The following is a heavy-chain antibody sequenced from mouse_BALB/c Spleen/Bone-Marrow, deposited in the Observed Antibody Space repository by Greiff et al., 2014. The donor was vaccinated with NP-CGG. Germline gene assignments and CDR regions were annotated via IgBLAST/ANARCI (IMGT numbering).Heavy chain of an antibody. V-gene: IGHV1-18*01. CDR2: INPYNGGT. CDR1: GYSFTGYT. D-gene: IGHD1-1*01. CDR3: ARGDYYGYAMDY. J-gene: IGHJ4*01. Sequence: VQLKESGPELVKPGASMKISCKASGYSFTGYTMNWVKQSHGKNLEWIGLINPYNGGTSYNQKFKGKATLTVDKSSSTAYMELLSLTSEDSAVYCCARGDYYGYAMDYWGQGTSVTVSS.